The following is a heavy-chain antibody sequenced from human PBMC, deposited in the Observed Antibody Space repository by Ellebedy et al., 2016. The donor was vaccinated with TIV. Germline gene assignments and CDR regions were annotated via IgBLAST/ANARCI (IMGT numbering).Heavy chain of an antibody. D-gene: IGHD1-26*01. CDR2: FIPIFRKA. J-gene: IGHJ6*03. V-gene: IGHV1-69*13. CDR1: GGTFSNFP. CDR3: ARDRGSSGTYYPRLGYYYYLDV. Sequence: SVKVSXXASGGTFSNFPISWVRQAPGQGLEWMGGFIPIFRKANYAQKVQGRVTITADESTSTAYMELSSLRSEDTAVYYCARDRGSSGTYYPRLGYYYYLDVWGEGTTVTVSS.